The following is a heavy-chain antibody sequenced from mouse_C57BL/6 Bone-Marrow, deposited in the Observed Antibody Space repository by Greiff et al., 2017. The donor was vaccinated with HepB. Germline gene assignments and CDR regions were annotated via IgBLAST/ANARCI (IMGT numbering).Heavy chain of an antibody. CDR3: VLNWDGAWFAY. J-gene: IGHJ3*01. CDR1: GFSFNTYA. D-gene: IGHD4-1*01. V-gene: IGHV10-1*01. Sequence: VQLKESGGGLVQPKGSLKLSCAASGFSFNTYAMNWVRQAPGKGLEWVARIRSKSNNYATYYADSVKDRFTISRDDSESMLYLQMNNLKTEDTAMYYCVLNWDGAWFAYWGQGTLVTVSA. CDR2: IRSKSNNYAT.